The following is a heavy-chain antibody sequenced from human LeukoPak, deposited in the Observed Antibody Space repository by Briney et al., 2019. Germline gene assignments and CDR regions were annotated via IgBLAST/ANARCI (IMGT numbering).Heavy chain of an antibody. CDR3: ASGPKTASYYYGMDV. J-gene: IGHJ6*02. D-gene: IGHD2-21*02. Sequence: SETLSLTCTVSGGSISSSSAYWSWIRQHPGKGLEWIGYIYYSGSTYYNPSLKSRVTISVDTSKNQFSLKLSSVTAADTAVYYCASGPKTASYYYGMDVWGQGTTVTVSS. CDR2: IYYSGST. CDR1: GGSISSSSAY. V-gene: IGHV4-31*03.